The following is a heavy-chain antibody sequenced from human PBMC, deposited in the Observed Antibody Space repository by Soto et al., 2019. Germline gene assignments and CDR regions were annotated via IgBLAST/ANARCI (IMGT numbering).Heavy chain of an antibody. CDR1: GFTFTRYS. J-gene: IGHJ4*02. V-gene: IGHV3-21*01. CDR3: ARESEDLTSNFDY. Sequence: GGSLRLSCAASGFTFTRYSMNWVSQAPWKVLEWVSSISSTTTYIYYADSMKGRFTVSRDNAKNSVYLEMNSLSAEDTAVYYCARESEDLTSNFDYWGQGTLVTVSS. CDR2: ISSTTTYI.